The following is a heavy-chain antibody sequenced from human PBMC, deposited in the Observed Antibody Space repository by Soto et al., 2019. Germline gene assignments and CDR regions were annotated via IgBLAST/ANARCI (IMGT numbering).Heavy chain of an antibody. CDR3: FFQAEDGIRDVRSVSAFLLNRSSDL. D-gene: IGHD3-10*02. Sequence: KGLVWVSRINSDGSSTSYADSVKGRFTISRDNAKNTLYLQMNSLRAEDTAVYYFFFQAEDGIRDVRSVSAFLLNRSSDL. V-gene: IGHV3-74*01. CDR2: INSDGSST. J-gene: IGHJ2*01.